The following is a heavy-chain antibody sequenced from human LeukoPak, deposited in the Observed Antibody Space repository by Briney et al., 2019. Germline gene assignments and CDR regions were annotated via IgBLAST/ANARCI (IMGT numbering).Heavy chain of an antibody. D-gene: IGHD5-18*01. CDR1: GVTVSSSY. J-gene: IGHJ5*02. CDR2: MYSGGST. Sequence: GGSLRLSCAVSGVTVSSSYMNWVRQAPGKGLEWVSVMYSGGSTYYSDSVRGRFTISRDSSKNMLFLQMNSLRVEDTAVYYCAKELRGYSYGLRNNWFDPWGQGTLVTVSS. CDR3: AKELRGYSYGLRNNWFDP. V-gene: IGHV3-66*01.